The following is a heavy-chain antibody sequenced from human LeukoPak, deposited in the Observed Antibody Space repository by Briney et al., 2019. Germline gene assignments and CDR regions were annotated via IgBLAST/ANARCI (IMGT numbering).Heavy chain of an antibody. V-gene: IGHV1-2*02. J-gene: IGHJ5*02. CDR2: INPNSGNT. D-gene: IGHD3-10*01. CDR3: ARDRNYGSGSYGIGWFDP. Sequence: ALVKVSCKAPGYTFTAYYMHWVRQAPGQGLEWMGWINPNSGNTNYAQKFQGRVTMTTDTSISTAYMELSRLRSDDTAVYYCARDRNYGSGSYGIGWFDPWGQGTLVTVSS. CDR1: GYTFTAYY.